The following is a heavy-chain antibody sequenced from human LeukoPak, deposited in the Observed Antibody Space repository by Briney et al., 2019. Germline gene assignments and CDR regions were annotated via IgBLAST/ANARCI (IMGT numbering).Heavy chain of an antibody. Sequence: SETLSLTCTVSGGSISSSSYYWGWIRQPPGKGLEWIGSIYYSGSTYYNPSLKSRVTISVDTSKNQFSLKLSSGTAADTAVYYCARPRIAVAGTGWFDPWGQGTLVTVSS. J-gene: IGHJ5*02. D-gene: IGHD6-19*01. CDR2: IYYSGST. CDR1: GGSISSSSYY. CDR3: ARPRIAVAGTGWFDP. V-gene: IGHV4-39*01.